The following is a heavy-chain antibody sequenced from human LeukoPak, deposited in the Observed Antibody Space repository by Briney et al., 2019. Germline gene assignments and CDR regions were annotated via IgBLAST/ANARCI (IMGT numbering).Heavy chain of an antibody. Sequence: ASVKVSCKASGYTFTSYYMHWVRQAPGQGLEWMGWINPNSGGTNYAQKFQGRVTMTRDTSISTAYMELSRLRSDDTAVYYCARDTYYYDSSGYYYEARGYYYMDVWGKGTTVTVSS. J-gene: IGHJ6*03. V-gene: IGHV1-2*02. D-gene: IGHD3-22*01. CDR2: INPNSGGT. CDR1: GYTFTSYY. CDR3: ARDTYYYDSSGYYYEARGYYYMDV.